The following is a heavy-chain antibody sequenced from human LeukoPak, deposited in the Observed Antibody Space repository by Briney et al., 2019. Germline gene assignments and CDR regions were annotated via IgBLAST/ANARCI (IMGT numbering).Heavy chain of an antibody. Sequence: SGGSLRLSCAASGFTFSSYAMSWVRQAPGKGLEWASAISGSGGSTYYADPVKGRFTISRDNSKNTLYLQMNSLRAEDTAVYYCAKDDHVSFSDWGQGTLVTVSS. CDR1: GFTFSSYA. CDR2: ISGSGGST. D-gene: IGHD1-14*01. V-gene: IGHV3-23*01. CDR3: AKDDHVSFSD. J-gene: IGHJ4*02.